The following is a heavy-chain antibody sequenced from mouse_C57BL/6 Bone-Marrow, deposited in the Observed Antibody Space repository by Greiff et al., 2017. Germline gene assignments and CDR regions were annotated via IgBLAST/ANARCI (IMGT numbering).Heavy chain of an antibody. J-gene: IGHJ2*01. Sequence: EVQLQQSGTVLARPGASVKMSCKTSGYTFTSYWMHWVKQRPGQGLEWIGAIYPGNSDTSYNEKFKGKAKLTAVTSSSTAYMELSSLTNEDAAVYYSTRYYGSSKGYWGQGTTLPVPS. CDR1: GYTFTSYW. CDR3: TRYYGSSKGY. CDR2: IYPGNSDT. V-gene: IGHV1-5*01. D-gene: IGHD1-1*01.